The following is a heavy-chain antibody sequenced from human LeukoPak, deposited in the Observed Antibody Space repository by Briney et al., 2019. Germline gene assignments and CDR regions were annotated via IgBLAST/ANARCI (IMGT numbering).Heavy chain of an antibody. Sequence: GDSMKISCKGSGNSFTNYWIGWVRQMPGKGLEWMGIIYPGDSDTNYSKSFQGQVTISAGKSSSTAYLQWSSLKASDTVMYYCARTPNGGSPDFFDYWGQGSLAT. CDR3: ARTPNGGSPDFFDY. V-gene: IGHV5-51*01. J-gene: IGHJ4*02. CDR2: IYPGDSDT. D-gene: IGHD1-26*01. CDR1: GNSFTNYW.